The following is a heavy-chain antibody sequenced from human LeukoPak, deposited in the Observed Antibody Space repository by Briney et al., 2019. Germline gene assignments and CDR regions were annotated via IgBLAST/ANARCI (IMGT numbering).Heavy chain of an antibody. Sequence: PGGSLRLSCAASGFTFSSYGMHWVRQAPGKGLEWVSYISSGGTIYYADSVKGRITISRDNAKNSLYLQMNSLRAEDTAVYYCARVAGTGFYDSSGFYSYYYHMDVWGHGTTVTVSS. CDR2: ISSGGTI. CDR3: ARVAGTGFYDSSGFYSYYYHMDV. CDR1: GFTFSSYG. V-gene: IGHV3-48*04. J-gene: IGHJ6*02. D-gene: IGHD3-22*01.